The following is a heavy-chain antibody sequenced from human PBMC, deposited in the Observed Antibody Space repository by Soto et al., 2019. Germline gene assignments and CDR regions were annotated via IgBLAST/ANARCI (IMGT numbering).Heavy chain of an antibody. D-gene: IGHD3-22*01. CDR3: NKDHNYYSSDTNFDY. CDR2: ISGSGGST. Sequence: GGSLRLSCAASGFTFSSYAMSWVRQAPGKGLEWVSAISGSGGSTYYADSVNGRFTISRDNSKNTLYLQMNSLRAEDTAVYNCNKDHNYYSSDTNFDYWGQGTLVPV. V-gene: IGHV3-23*01. J-gene: IGHJ4*02. CDR1: GFTFSSYA.